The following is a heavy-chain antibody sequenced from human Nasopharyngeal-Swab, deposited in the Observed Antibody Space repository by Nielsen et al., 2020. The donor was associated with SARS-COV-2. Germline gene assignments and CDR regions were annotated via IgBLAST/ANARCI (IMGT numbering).Heavy chain of an antibody. CDR2: IYPGDSNT. J-gene: IGHJ4*02. CDR3: ARLVAVAGGGGGGADY. D-gene: IGHD6-19*01. CDR1: GYSFTSYW. Sequence: KVSCKGSGYSFTSYWIGRVRQMPGKGLEWMGIIYPGDSNTRYSPSFQGQVTISADKSISTAYLQWSSLKASDTAMYYCARLVAVAGGGGGGADYWGQGTLVTVSS. V-gene: IGHV5-51*01.